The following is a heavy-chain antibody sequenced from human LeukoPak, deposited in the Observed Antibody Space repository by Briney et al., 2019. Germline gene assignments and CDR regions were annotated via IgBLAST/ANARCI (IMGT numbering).Heavy chain of an antibody. D-gene: IGHD3-22*01. V-gene: IGHV5-51*01. J-gene: IGHJ3*02. CDR1: GYTFSSYW. Sequence: GESLKISCTGSGYTFSSYWIGWVRQMPGKGLEWMGIIYPGDSETKYSPSFEGQVTISVDKSISTAFLQWSSLKASDTAMYYCANTYYYDSIGYDDAFDIWGQGTMVIVSS. CDR2: IYPGDSET. CDR3: ANTYYYDSIGYDDAFDI.